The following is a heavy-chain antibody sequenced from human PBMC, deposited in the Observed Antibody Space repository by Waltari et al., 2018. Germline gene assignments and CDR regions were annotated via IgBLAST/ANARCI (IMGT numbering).Heavy chain of an antibody. CDR2: RNPGGRT. CDR3: ASGDYDDSTGSRYYGMDV. J-gene: IGHJ6*02. CDR1: GHTFISYY. V-gene: IGHV1-46*01. Sequence: QVHLVQSGAEVKKPGASAKVSCRASGHTFISYYIHWVRGAPGQGLEWRGKRNPGGRTTYAQKFQGRGTMTRDTSTNTVYMELSSLRSEDTAVYYCASGDYDDSTGSRYYGMDVWGQGTTVTVSS. D-gene: IGHD3-22*01.